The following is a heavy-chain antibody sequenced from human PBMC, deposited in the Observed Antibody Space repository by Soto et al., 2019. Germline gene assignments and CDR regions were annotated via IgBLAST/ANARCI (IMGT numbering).Heavy chain of an antibody. Sequence: SVKVSFKASGGTFSSYAISWVRQAPGQGLEWMGGIIPIFGTENYAQKFQGRVTITADESTSTAYMELSSLRSEDTAVYYCAFRLTPGSLDYWGQGSLVTVSS. CDR3: AFRLTPGSLDY. V-gene: IGHV1-69*13. D-gene: IGHD3-10*01. J-gene: IGHJ4*02. CDR1: GGTFSSYA. CDR2: IIPIFGTE.